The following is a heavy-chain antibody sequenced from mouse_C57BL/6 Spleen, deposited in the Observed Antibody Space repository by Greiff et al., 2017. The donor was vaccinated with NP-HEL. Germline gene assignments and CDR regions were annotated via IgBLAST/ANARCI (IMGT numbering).Heavy chain of an antibody. CDR3: ARFGSSSYYFDY. CDR1: GYTFTDYN. D-gene: IGHD1-1*01. Sequence: VHVKQSGPELVKPGASVKIPCKASGYTFTDYNMDWVKQSHGKSLEWIGDINPNNGGTIYNQKFKGKATLTVDKSSSTAYMELRSLTSEDTAVYYCARFGSSSYYFDYWGQSTTLTVSS. V-gene: IGHV1-18*01. CDR2: INPNNGGT. J-gene: IGHJ2*01.